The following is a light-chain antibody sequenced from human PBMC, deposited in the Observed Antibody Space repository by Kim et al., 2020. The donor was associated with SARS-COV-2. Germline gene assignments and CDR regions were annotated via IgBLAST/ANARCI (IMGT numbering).Light chain of an antibody. CDR1: SSDVGGYNY. V-gene: IGLV2-14*03. CDR3: SSYTSSSTVV. Sequence: QSALTQPASVSGSPVQSITISCTGTSSDVGGYNYVSWYQQHPSKAPKLLIYDVSKRPSGVSNRFSGSKSGNTASLTISGLQAEDEADYYCSSYTSSSTVVFGGGTKLTVL. J-gene: IGLJ2*01. CDR2: DVS.